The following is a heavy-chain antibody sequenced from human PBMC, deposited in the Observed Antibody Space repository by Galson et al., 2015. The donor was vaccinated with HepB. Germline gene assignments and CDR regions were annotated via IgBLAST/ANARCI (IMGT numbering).Heavy chain of an antibody. CDR2: TYYRAKWYN. CDR3: ARVAGTIYYYGMDA. CDR1: GDSVSSNSAA. Sequence: CAISGDSVSSNSAAWYWIRQSPSRGLEWLGRTYYRAKWYNDYAVSVRGRITINPDTSKNQFSLHLNFVTPEDTAAYYCARVAGTIYYYGMDAWGQGTTVTVSS. J-gene: IGHJ6*02. V-gene: IGHV6-1*01. D-gene: IGHD2-15*01.